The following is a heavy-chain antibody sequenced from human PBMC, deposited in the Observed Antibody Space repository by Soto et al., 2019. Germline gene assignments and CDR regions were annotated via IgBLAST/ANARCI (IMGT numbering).Heavy chain of an antibody. D-gene: IGHD3-16*01. V-gene: IGHV4-59*11. CDR2: IFYSGST. J-gene: IGHJ4*02. Sequence: SETLSLTCXVSGGSMSDHYCSWIRQPPGKGLEYIGYIFYSGSTSYNASLTSRVAISLDTPINQISLKLKSVTAADTAVYYCARSGHSFGGVVWGQGIQVTVSS. CDR1: GGSMSDHY. CDR3: ARSGHSFGGVV.